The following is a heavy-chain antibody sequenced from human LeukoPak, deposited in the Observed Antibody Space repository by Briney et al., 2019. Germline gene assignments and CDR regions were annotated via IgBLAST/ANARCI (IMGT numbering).Heavy chain of an antibody. Sequence: GESLKISCKTSGYSFTKYWIAWVRQMPGKGLEWMGIFNPANSDTRYSPSFQGQVTMSVDTSISTAYLQWSSLKASDTAMYYCARHYSYAWFGYWGQGILVTVSS. V-gene: IGHV5-51*01. J-gene: IGHJ4*02. CDR3: ARHYSYAWFGY. CDR1: GYSFTKYW. D-gene: IGHD1-26*01. CDR2: FNPANSDT.